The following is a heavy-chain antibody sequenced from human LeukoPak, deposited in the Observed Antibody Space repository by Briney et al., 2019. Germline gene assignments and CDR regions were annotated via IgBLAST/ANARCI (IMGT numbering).Heavy chain of an antibody. J-gene: IGHJ4*02. CDR1: GFTFRSYW. V-gene: IGHV3-23*01. D-gene: IGHD5-24*01. CDR2: ISGSGGST. CDR3: AKTRRDGYNALDY. Sequence: GGPLRLSCAASGFTFRSYWMSWVRQAPGKGLEWVSAISGSGGSTYYADSVKGRFTISRDNSKNTLYLQMNSLRAEDTAVYYCAKTRRDGYNALDYWGQGTLVTVSS.